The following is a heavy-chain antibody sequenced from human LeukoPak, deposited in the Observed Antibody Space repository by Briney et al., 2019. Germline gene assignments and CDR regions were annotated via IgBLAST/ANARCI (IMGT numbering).Heavy chain of an antibody. J-gene: IGHJ6*03. D-gene: IGHD6-19*01. CDR3: ARYNSSGWYSLSYYYYYMDV. V-gene: IGHV1-18*01. Sequence: GASVKVSCKASGYTFTSYGISWVRQAPGQGLEWMGWISAYNGNTNYAQKIQGRVTMTTVTSTSTAYMELRSLRSDDTAVYYCARYNSSGWYSLSYYYYYMDVWGKGTTVTVSS. CDR1: GYTFTSYG. CDR2: ISAYNGNT.